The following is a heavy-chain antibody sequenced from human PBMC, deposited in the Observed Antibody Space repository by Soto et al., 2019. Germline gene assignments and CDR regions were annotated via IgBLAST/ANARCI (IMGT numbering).Heavy chain of an antibody. D-gene: IGHD3-9*01. J-gene: IGHJ4*02. V-gene: IGHV4-34*01. CDR3: ARFDILTGYCYFDY. Sequence: PSETKSLTCAVYGGSFSGYCWSWISKTPGKGLEWIGEINHSGSTNYNPSLKSRVTISVDTSKNQFSLKLSSVTAADTAVYYCARFDILTGYCYFDYWGQGTLVTVSS. CDR2: INHSGST. CDR1: GGSFSGYC.